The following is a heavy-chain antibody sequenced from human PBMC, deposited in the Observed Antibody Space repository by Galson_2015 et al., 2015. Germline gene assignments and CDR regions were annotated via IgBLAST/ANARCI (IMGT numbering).Heavy chain of an antibody. CDR1: GFTFSSYW. D-gene: IGHD6-19*01. J-gene: IGHJ4*02. CDR2: IKGDGSSI. CDR3: ARDPVDGSGHFDY. V-gene: IGHV3-74*01. Sequence: SLRLSCAASGFTFSSYWMLWVRQVPGKGLMWVSRIKGDGSSIIYADSVKGRFTISRDNTKNTVWLQMNSLRVEDTAVYYCARDPVDGSGHFDYWGQGTLVTASS.